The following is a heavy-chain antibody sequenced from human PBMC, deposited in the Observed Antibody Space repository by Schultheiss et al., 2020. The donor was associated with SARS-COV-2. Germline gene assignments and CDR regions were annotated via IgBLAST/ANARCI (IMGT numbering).Heavy chain of an antibody. D-gene: IGHD6-19*01. CDR3: ARDLTVSGLDF. Sequence: GGSLRLSCAASGFTFSSYGMHWVRQAPGKGLEWVAVIWYDGSNKYYADSVKGRFTISRDNSKNTVYLQMNSLRAEDTAMYYCARDLTVSGLDFRGQGTQVTVSS. CDR2: IWYDGSNK. J-gene: IGHJ4*02. V-gene: IGHV3-33*01. CDR1: GFTFSSYG.